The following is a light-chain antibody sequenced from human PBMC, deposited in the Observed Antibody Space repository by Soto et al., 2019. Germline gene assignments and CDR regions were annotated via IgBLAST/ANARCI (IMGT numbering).Light chain of an antibody. J-gene: IGKJ1*01. CDR1: QSISSW. V-gene: IGKV1-5*01. CDR3: QQYHTPRA. Sequence: DIQLTQSPSTLSASVGDRVTITCRASQSISSWLAWYQQKPGKAPRLLIYAASSLESGVPSRFSATASGTEFTLTISSLQPDDFATYYCQQYHTPRAFGQGTKVDI. CDR2: AAS.